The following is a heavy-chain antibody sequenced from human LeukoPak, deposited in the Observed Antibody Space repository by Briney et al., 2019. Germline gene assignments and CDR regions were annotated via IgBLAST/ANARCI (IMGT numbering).Heavy chain of an antibody. CDR1: GFTFGTYA. J-gene: IGHJ3*02. V-gene: IGHV3-48*03. Sequence: GGSMRLSCTASGFTFGTYAMSWDRQDPGKGMEWVSYISSSGSTIYYADSVKSRFTISRDNAKTSLYLQMNSLRAEDTAVYYCARDIGSSGHDGFDIWGQGTMVTVSS. D-gene: IGHD3-22*01. CDR2: ISSSGSTI. CDR3: ARDIGSSGHDGFDI.